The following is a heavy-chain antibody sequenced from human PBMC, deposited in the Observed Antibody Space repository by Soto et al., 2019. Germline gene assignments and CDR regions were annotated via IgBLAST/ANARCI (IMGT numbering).Heavy chain of an antibody. J-gene: IGHJ6*02. V-gene: IGHV4-61*03. D-gene: IGHD7-27*01. CDR3: AREWGLLPYYVMNV. CDR1: GDSVTSGSYY. CDR2: ISYTGRT. Sequence: SETLSLTCIVSGDSVTSGSYYWTWLRQPPGKGLEWIGYISYTGRTKYNPSLQSRVTISVDTSKNDLSLNLSSVTAADTAVYFCAREWGLLPYYVMNVWGHGTEVTVAS.